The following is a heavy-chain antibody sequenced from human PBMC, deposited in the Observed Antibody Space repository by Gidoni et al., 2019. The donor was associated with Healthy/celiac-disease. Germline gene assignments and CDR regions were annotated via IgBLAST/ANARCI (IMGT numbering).Heavy chain of an antibody. V-gene: IGHV1-2*04. CDR1: GYPFTGYY. CDR2: INPNSGGT. D-gene: IGHD3-22*01. Sequence: QVQLVQSGAEVKKPGASVKVSCKASGYPFTGYYMHWVRQAPGQGLEWMGWINPNSGGTNYAQKFQGWVTMTRDTSISTAYMELSRLRSDDTAVYYCARDNYYDSSGYHFDYWGQGTLVTVSS. J-gene: IGHJ4*02. CDR3: ARDNYYDSSGYHFDY.